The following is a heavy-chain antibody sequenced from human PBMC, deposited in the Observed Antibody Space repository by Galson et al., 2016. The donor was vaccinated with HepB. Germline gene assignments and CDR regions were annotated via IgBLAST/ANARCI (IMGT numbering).Heavy chain of an antibody. J-gene: IGHJ4*02. CDR3: ATTRWLALNY. Sequence: SLRLSCAASGFTFSSYSLNWVRQAPGKGLEWVSYISSSSSTIYYADSVKGRFTISRDNAKNSVYLQMNSLRAEDTALYYCATTRWLALNYWGQGTLVTVSS. V-gene: IGHV3-48*01. CDR1: GFTFSSYS. D-gene: IGHD3-10*01. CDR2: ISSSSSTI.